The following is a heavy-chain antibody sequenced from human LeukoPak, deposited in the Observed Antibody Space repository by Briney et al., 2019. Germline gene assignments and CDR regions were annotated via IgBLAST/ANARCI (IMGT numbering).Heavy chain of an antibody. CDR3: TGTIFGVLVDY. J-gene: IGHJ4*02. D-gene: IGHD3-3*01. Sequence: GGSLRLSCAASGFTFSGSAMHWVRQASGKGLEWVGRIRSKANSYATAYAASVKGRFTISRDDSKNTAYLQMNSLKTEDTAVYYCTGTIFGVLVDYWGQGTLVTASS. V-gene: IGHV3-73*01. CDR2: IRSKANSYAT. CDR1: GFTFSGSA.